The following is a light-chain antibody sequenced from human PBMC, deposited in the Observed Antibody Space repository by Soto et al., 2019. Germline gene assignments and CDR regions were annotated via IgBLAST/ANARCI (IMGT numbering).Light chain of an antibody. Sequence: DIQMTQSPSTLSASVGDRVTITCRASQSISSWLAWYQQKPGKAPKLLIYKASSLESGVPARFSGSGSGTEFTLTISSLQPDDFATYYCQQYHSYPLTFVGGTKVEIK. CDR3: QQYHSYPLT. V-gene: IGKV1-5*03. CDR1: QSISSW. CDR2: KAS. J-gene: IGKJ4*01.